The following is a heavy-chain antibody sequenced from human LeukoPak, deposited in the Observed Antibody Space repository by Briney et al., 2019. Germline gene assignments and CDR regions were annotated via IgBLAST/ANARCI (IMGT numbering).Heavy chain of an antibody. D-gene: IGHD3-22*01. CDR1: GFTFSSYS. CDR2: ISSSSSYV. J-gene: IGHJ4*02. CDR3: ARDGVGPVDSSGYYTDFDY. V-gene: IGHV3-21*01. Sequence: AGGSLRLSCAASGFTFSSYSMNWVRQAPGKGLEWVSSISSSSSYVYYADSVKGRFTISRDNAKNSLYLQMNSLRAEDTAVYYCARDGVGPVDSSGYYTDFDYWGQGTLVTVSS.